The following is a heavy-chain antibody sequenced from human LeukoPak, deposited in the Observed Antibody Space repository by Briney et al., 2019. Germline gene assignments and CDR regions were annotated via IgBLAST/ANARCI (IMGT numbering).Heavy chain of an antibody. V-gene: IGHV3-30*01. J-gene: IGHJ6*02. Sequence: PGGSLRLSCAASGFTFSSYAMHWVRQAPGKGLEWVAVISYDGSNKYYADSVKGRFTISRDNSKNTLFLQMNSLRAEDTAVYYCARDHLDMAIINFYGLDVWGQGTTVTVSS. D-gene: IGHD5-24*01. CDR2: ISYDGSNK. CDR3: ARDHLDMAIINFYGLDV. CDR1: GFTFSSYA.